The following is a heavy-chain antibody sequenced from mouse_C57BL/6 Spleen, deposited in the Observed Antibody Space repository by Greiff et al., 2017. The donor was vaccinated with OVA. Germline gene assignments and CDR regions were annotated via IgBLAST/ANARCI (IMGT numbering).Heavy chain of an antibody. V-gene: IGHV1-15*01. CDR2: IDPETGGT. CDR1: GYTFTDYE. CDR3: TRRRLLSWFAY. J-gene: IGHJ3*01. Sequence: QVQLQQSGAELVRPGASVTLSCKASGYTFTDYEMHWVKQTPVHGLEWIGAIDPETGGTANNQKFKGKAILTADTSSSTAYMELRSLTSEDSSVYYCTRRRLLSWFAYWGQGTLVTVSA. D-gene: IGHD1-1*01.